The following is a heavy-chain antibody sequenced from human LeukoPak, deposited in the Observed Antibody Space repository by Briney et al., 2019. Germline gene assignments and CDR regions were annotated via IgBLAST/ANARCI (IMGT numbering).Heavy chain of an antibody. J-gene: IGHJ6*03. D-gene: IGHD6-13*01. CDR2: MNPNSGNT. Sequence: GASVKVSCKASGYTFTSYGISWVRQATGQGLEWMGWMNPNSGNTGYAQKFQGRGTITRNTSISTAYMELSSLRSEDTAVYYCARGVAAAGIGYYYYYMDVWGKGTTATVSS. CDR3: ARGVAAAGIGYYYYYMDV. CDR1: GYTFTSYG. V-gene: IGHV1-8*03.